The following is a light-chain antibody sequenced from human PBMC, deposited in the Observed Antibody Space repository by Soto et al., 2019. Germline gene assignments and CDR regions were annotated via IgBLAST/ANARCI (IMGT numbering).Light chain of an antibody. CDR2: DAS. CDR3: QQRSNWPRT. V-gene: IGKV3-11*01. Sequence: EIVMPQSPVAVSVSPGDRATLSCRASQSVSSNLAWYQQKPGQAPRLLIYDASNRATGIPARFSGSGSGTDFTLTISSLEPEDFAVYFCQQRSNWPRTFGQGTKV. CDR1: QSVSSN. J-gene: IGKJ1*01.